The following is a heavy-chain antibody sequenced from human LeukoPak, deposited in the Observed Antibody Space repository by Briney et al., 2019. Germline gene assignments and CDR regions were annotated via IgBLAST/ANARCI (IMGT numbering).Heavy chain of an antibody. Sequence: SETLSLTCTVSGGSISSSSYYWGWIRQPPGKGLEWIGSIYYSGSTYYNPSLKSRVTISADTSKNQFSLKLSSVTAADTAVYYCARDHYYDSSGYRFWGQGTLVTVSS. CDR1: GGSISSSSYY. CDR3: ARDHYYDSSGYRF. V-gene: IGHV4-39*07. J-gene: IGHJ4*02. D-gene: IGHD3-22*01. CDR2: IYYSGST.